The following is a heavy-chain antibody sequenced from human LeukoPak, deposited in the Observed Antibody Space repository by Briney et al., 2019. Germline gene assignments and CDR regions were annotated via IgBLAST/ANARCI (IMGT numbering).Heavy chain of an antibody. D-gene: IGHD2-21*02. V-gene: IGHV3-30-3*01. CDR3: ARGLSDSPATFDY. Sequence: PGGSLRLSCEASGFGFNMYPLHWVRQAPGKGLEWVAVISIDGSNCLDADPVKGRFTISRDNSKNTVYLQMNSLGPEDTAMYFCARGLSDSPATFDYWGQGTLVAVSS. CDR2: ISIDGSNC. CDR1: GFGFNMYP. J-gene: IGHJ4*02.